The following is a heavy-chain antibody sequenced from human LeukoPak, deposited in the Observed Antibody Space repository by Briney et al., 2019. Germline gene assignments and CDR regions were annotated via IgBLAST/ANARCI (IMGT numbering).Heavy chain of an antibody. V-gene: IGHV4-34*01. D-gene: IGHD6-25*01. Sequence: SETLSLTCTVYGGSFSGYYWTWIRQSPGKGLEWIGEINHSGTTNYNPSLKSRVTISVDTSKNQFSLNMSSVTAADTAVYYCARRGPSGSYYYYFAMDVWGQGTTVTVPS. CDR1: GGSFSGYY. J-gene: IGHJ6*02. CDR3: ARRGPSGSYYYYFAMDV. CDR2: INHSGTT.